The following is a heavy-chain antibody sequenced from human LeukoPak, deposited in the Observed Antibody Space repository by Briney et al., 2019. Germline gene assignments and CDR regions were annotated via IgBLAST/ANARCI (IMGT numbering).Heavy chain of an antibody. CDR3: ARVPGGEGTADDY. J-gene: IGHJ4*02. V-gene: IGHV1-46*01. CDR2: INPSAGST. CDR1: GHTFTGYY. D-gene: IGHD3-10*01. Sequence: ASVKVSCKASGHTFTGYYMHWVRQAPGQGLEWMGIINPSAGSTIYAQKFQGRFTMTRDTSTSTVYMELSSLRSEDTAVYYCARVPGGEGTADDYWGQGTLVSVSS.